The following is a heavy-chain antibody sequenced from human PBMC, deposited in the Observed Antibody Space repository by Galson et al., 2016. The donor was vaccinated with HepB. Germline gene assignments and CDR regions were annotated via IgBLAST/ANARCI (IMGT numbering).Heavy chain of an antibody. J-gene: IGHJ4*02. Sequence: SVKVSCKASGYIFDTSGISWVRQAPGQGLDWLGWISGHNGDTKYAQKFQGRVTMTTDSSTGTAYMHLRSLRTDDTAVYYCARDRYFGSGPRFDYWGQGTLATVSS. CDR1: GYIFDTSG. V-gene: IGHV1-18*01. D-gene: IGHD3-10*01. CDR3: ARDRYFGSGPRFDY. CDR2: ISGHNGDT.